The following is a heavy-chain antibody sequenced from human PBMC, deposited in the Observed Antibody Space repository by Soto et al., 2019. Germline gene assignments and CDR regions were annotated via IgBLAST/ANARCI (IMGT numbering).Heavy chain of an antibody. V-gene: IGHV4-34*01. Sequence: SETLSLTCAVYGGSFSCHSWTWIRQSPGKGLEWIGDINHSGRVNYSPSLKSRVTISLDTSKNQFSLTLSAVTAADTAMYYCSTRAYDTNGYYRFDPWGQGTLVTVSS. CDR2: INHSGRV. CDR1: GGSFSCHS. D-gene: IGHD3-22*01. CDR3: STRAYDTNGYYRFDP. J-gene: IGHJ5*01.